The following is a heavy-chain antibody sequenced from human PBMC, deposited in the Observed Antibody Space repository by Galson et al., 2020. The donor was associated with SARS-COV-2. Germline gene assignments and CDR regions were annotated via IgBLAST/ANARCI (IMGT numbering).Heavy chain of an antibody. CDR2: INTDTGKP. D-gene: IGHD3-16*02. V-gene: IGHV7-4-1*02. CDR3: ARGSYHFDY. J-gene: IGHJ4*02. Sequence: ASVKVSCKASGYTFTNYSINWVRQAPGQGLEWMGWINTDTGKPRYVQGFTGRFVFSLDTSVSTAFLQISSLKAEDTAIYYCARGSYHFDYWGLGTLVTVSS. CDR1: GYTFTNYS.